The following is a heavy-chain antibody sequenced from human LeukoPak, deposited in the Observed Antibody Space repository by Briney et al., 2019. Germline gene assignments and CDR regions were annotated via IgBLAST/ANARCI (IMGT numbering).Heavy chain of an antibody. J-gene: IGHJ4*02. CDR3: ARGTGRYSGSYYYNY. V-gene: IGHV4-34*01. Sequence: PSETLSLTCAVYGGSFSGYYWSWIRQPPGKGLEWIGEINHSGSTNYNPSLKSRVTISVDTSKNQFSLKLSSVTAADTAVYYCARGTGRYSGSYYYNYWGQGTLVTVSS. CDR2: INHSGST. CDR1: GGSFSGYY. D-gene: IGHD1-26*01.